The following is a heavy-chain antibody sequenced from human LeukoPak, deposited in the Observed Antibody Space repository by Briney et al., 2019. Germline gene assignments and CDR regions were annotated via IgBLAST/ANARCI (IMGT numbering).Heavy chain of an antibody. J-gene: IGHJ5*02. CDR3: ARERRIAAAGRNNWFDP. CDR2: INPNSGGT. Sequence: ASVKVSCKASGYTFTGYYMHWVRQDPGQGLEWMGWINPNSGGTNYAQKFQGRVTMTRDTSISTAYMELSRLRSVDTAVYYCARERRIAAAGRNNWFDPWGQGTLVTVSS. D-gene: IGHD6-13*01. V-gene: IGHV1-2*02. CDR1: GYTFTGYY.